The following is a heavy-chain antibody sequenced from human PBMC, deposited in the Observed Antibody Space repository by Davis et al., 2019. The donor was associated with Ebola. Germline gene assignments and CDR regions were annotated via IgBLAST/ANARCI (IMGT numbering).Heavy chain of an antibody. CDR3: ARGLGGDFDY. Sequence: MPSETLSLTCTVSGGSISSYYWSWIRQPPGKGLEWIGYIYYSGSTNYSPSLKSRVTISVDTSKNQFSLKLSSVTAADTAVYYCARGLGGDFDYWGQGTLVTVSS. V-gene: IGHV4-59*01. D-gene: IGHD3-16*01. J-gene: IGHJ4*02. CDR1: GGSISSYY. CDR2: IYYSGST.